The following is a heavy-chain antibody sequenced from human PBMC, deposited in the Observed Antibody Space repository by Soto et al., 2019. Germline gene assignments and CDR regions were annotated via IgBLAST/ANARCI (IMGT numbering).Heavy chain of an antibody. CDR2: INHSGST. CDR1: GGSFSGYY. CDR3: ARSGPGGYSIGWYNHAFDI. V-gene: IGHV4-34*01. D-gene: IGHD6-19*01. J-gene: IGHJ3*02. Sequence: QVQLQQWGAGLLKPSETLSLTCAVYGGSFSGYYWSWIRQPPGKGLEWIGEINHSGSTNYNPTLKSRVTISVDTSKNQFSLKLSSVTAADTAVYYCARSGPGGYSIGWYNHAFDIWGQGTMVTVSS.